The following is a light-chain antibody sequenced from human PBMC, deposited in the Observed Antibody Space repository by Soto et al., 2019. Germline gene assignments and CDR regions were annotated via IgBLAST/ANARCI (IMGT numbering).Light chain of an antibody. Sequence: DIHMTHSQSALSASLGYIVTITCRSSQGIRNDLGWYQQKPGKAPKLLIYDASILESGVPSRFSGSGSGTEFTLTISRLQTDDFATYYCQQYNSYRTFGQGTKVDIK. V-gene: IGKV1-17*01. CDR2: DAS. J-gene: IGKJ1*01. CDR3: QQYNSYRT. CDR1: QGIRND.